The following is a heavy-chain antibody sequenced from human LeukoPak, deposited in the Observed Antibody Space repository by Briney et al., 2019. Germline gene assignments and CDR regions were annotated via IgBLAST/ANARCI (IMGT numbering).Heavy chain of an antibody. D-gene: IGHD2-2*01. V-gene: IGHV1-69*13. Sequence: SVKVSCKASGGTFSSYAISWVRQAPGQGLEWMGGIIPIFGTANYAQKFQGRVTITADESTSTAYTELSSLRSEDTAVYYCATLGYCSSTSCSFFDYWGQGTLVTVSS. CDR1: GGTFSSYA. CDR2: IIPIFGTA. CDR3: ATLGYCSSTSCSFFDY. J-gene: IGHJ4*02.